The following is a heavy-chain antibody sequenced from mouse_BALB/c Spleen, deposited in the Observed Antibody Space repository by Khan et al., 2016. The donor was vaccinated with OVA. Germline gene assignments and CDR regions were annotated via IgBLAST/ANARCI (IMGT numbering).Heavy chain of an antibody. V-gene: IGHV1S81*02. CDR3: ARIKKIVATYFDY. CDR2: TNPTNGRT. Sequence: QMQLKQSGAELVKAGASVKMSCKASGYTFTSYWMHWVKQRLGQGLEWFAETNPTNGRTYYNEKFKSKATLTVDKSSSTAYMLLSGPTFEDSAVDYCARIKKIVATYFDYWGQGTTLTVSS. D-gene: IGHD1-1*01. CDR1: GYTFTSYW. J-gene: IGHJ2*01.